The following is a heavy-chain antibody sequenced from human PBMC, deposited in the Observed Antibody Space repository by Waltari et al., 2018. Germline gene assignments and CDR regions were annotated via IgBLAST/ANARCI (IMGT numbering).Heavy chain of an antibody. CDR1: GYIFSSRA. V-gene: IGHV1-3*04. Sequence: QVQLVQSGAEVKGPGASVQVSCQASGYIFSSRAMHWVRQAAGQRLEWMGWINTGYGNTKYSKKFQGRVIFTRDTSASTAYMDLSGLTSDDTAVYYCARDPGGWNVDYWGQGTHVTVSS. CDR3: ARDPGGWNVDY. J-gene: IGHJ4*02. CDR2: INTGYGNT. D-gene: IGHD1-1*01.